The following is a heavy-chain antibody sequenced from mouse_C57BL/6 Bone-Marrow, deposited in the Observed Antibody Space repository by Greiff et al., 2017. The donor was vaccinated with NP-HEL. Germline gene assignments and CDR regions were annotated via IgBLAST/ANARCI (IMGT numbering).Heavy chain of an antibody. V-gene: IGHV14-1*01. CDR3: TTRDLLGSY. J-gene: IGHJ3*01. D-gene: IGHD2-1*01. Sequence: EVQLVESGAELVRPGASVKLSCTASGFNIKDYYMHWVKQRPEQGLEWIGRIDPEDGDTEYAPKFQGKATMTAETSSNTAYLQLSSLTSEDTAVYYCTTRDLLGSYWGQGTLVTVSA. CDR1: GFNIKDYY. CDR2: IDPEDGDT.